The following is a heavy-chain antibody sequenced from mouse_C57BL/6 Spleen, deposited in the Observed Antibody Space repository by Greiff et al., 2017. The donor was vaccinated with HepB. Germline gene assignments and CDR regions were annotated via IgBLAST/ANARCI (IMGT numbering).Heavy chain of an antibody. V-gene: IGHV1-19*01. J-gene: IGHJ2*01. D-gene: IGHD3-2*02. CDR3: ARTDSSGPFDY. CDR1: GYTFTDYY. Sequence: VQLQQSGPVLVKPGASVKMSCKASGYTFTDYYMNWVKQSHGKSLEWIGVINPYNGGTSYNQKFKGKATLTVDKSSSTAYMELNSLTSEDSAVYYCARTDSSGPFDYWGQGTTLTVSS. CDR2: INPYNGGT.